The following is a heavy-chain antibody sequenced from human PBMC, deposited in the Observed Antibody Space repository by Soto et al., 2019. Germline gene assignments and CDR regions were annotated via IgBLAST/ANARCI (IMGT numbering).Heavy chain of an antibody. V-gene: IGHV3-53*01. CDR3: ARERFRYSSSWYFDY. J-gene: IGHJ4*02. CDR2: IYSGGST. D-gene: IGHD6-6*01. Sequence: EVQLVESGGGLIQPGGSLRLSCASSGFTVSSNYMSWVRQAPGKGLEWVSVIYSGGSTYYADSVKGRFTISRDNSKNTLYLQMNSLRAEDTAVYYCARERFRYSSSWYFDYWGQGTLVTVSS. CDR1: GFTVSSNY.